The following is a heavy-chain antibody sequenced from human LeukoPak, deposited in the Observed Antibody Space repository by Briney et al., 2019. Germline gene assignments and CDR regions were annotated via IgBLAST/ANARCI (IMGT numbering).Heavy chain of an antibody. Sequence: GGSLRLSCAASGFAFSSYAMHWVRQAPGKGLEWVAVIWYDGSNKYYADSVKGRFTISRDNSKNTLYLQMNSLRAEDTAVYYCASQYSSSWYGFDYWGQGTLVTVSS. J-gene: IGHJ4*02. CDR1: GFAFSSYA. CDR3: ASQYSSSWYGFDY. D-gene: IGHD6-13*01. CDR2: IWYDGSNK. V-gene: IGHV3-33*08.